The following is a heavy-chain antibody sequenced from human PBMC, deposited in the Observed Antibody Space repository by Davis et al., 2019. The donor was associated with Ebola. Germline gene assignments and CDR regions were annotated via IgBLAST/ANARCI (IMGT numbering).Heavy chain of an antibody. D-gene: IGHD1-1*01. CDR2: ISYDGSNK. V-gene: IGHV3-30*03. CDR3: ARGMNDLRDLYYYGMDV. Sequence: GESLKISCAASGFTFSSYGMHWVRQAPGKGLEWVAVISYDGSNKYYADSVKGRFTISSDNSKNTLYLQMNSLRAEDTAVYYCARGMNDLRDLYYYGMDVWGQGTTVTVSS. CDR1: GFTFSSYG. J-gene: IGHJ6*02.